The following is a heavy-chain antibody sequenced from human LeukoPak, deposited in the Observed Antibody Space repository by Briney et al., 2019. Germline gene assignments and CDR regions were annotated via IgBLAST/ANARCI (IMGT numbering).Heavy chain of an antibody. V-gene: IGHV4-59*08. J-gene: IGHJ4*02. CDR2: LLYSGST. CDR3: ARHVVPAATYFDY. Sequence: SETLSLTCTVSGGSISGYYWTWVRQPPGKGLEWIGYLLYSGSTNYNPSLKSRVTISVDTSKNQFSLKLSSVTAADTAVYYCARHVVPAATYFDYWGQGTLVTVSS. CDR1: GGSISGYY. D-gene: IGHD2-2*01.